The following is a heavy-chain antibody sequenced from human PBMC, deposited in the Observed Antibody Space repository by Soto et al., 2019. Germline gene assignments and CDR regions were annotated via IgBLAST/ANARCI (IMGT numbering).Heavy chain of an antibody. Sequence: QITLKESGPTLVKPTQTLTLTCTFSGFSLSTSGVAVGWIRQPPGKALEWLALIYWNDDKRYSPSLKRRLTLTKDTSKDRVVLTMTTMDPGDTATYYCAHLRHSYGYPSDWFDSWGQGTLVSVSS. D-gene: IGHD5-18*01. CDR3: AHLRHSYGYPSDWFDS. V-gene: IGHV2-5*01. CDR1: GFSLSTSGVA. CDR2: IYWNDDK. J-gene: IGHJ5*01.